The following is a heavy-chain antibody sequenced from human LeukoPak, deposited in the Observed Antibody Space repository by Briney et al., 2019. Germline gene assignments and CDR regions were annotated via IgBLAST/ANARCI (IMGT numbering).Heavy chain of an antibody. CDR2: IWHGGSKK. D-gene: IGHD1-26*01. CDR3: ARGSGRYHGGPGHNFDY. V-gene: IGHV3-33*08. CDR1: GFTFSSYG. J-gene: IGHJ4*02. Sequence: GGSLRLSCAASGFTFSSYGMHWVRQPPGKGLEWVAVIWHGGSKKYYADSVKDRFTISRDNSKNTLYLQMNSLRSEDTAVFYWARGSGRYHGGPGHNFDYYGQGKLVTVSS.